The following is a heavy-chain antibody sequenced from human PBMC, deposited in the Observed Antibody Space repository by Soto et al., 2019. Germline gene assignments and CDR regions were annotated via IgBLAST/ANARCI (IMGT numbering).Heavy chain of an antibody. V-gene: IGHV1-18*01. CDR2: ISAYNGNT. CDR3: ARDPGGKQTYYDFWSGPADYYYYYGMDV. D-gene: IGHD3-3*01. CDR1: GYTFTSYG. Sequence: GASVKVSCKASGYTFTSYGISWVRQAPGQGLKWMGWISAYNGNTNYAQKLQGRVTMTTDTSTSTAYMELRSLRSDDTAVYYCARDPGGKQTYYDFWSGPADYYYYYGMDVWGQGTTVTVS. J-gene: IGHJ6*02.